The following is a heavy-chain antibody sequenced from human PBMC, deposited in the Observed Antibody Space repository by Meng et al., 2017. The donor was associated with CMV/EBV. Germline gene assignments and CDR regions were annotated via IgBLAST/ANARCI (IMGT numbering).Heavy chain of an antibody. D-gene: IGHD1-1*01. CDR1: GYTFTDYY. CDR3: ARVDRYNWNDGGAFDI. J-gene: IGHJ3*02. Sequence: ASVKVSCKASGYTFTDYYMHWVRQVPGQGLEWMGWISPNSGGTNYAQKFQGRVTMTRDTSISTAYMELSRLRSDDTAVYYCARVDRYNWNDGGAFDIWGQGTMVTVSS. CDR2: ISPNSGGT. V-gene: IGHV1-2*02.